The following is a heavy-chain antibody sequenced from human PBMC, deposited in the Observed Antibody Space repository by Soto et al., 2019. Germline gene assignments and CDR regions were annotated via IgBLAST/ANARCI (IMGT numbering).Heavy chain of an antibody. CDR3: ARDYSRSYSKDY. Sequence: ASVKVSCKASGYTFTSYGSSWVRQAPGQGLEWMGWISAYNGNTNYAQKLQGRVTMTTDTSTSTVYMELSSLRSEDTAVYYCARDYSRSYSKDYWGQGTLVTVSS. J-gene: IGHJ4*02. V-gene: IGHV1-18*01. CDR2: ISAYNGNT. CDR1: GYTFTSYG. D-gene: IGHD1-26*01.